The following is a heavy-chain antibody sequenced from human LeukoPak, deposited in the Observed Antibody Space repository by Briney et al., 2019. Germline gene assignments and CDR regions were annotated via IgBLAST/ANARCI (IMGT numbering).Heavy chain of an antibody. CDR1: GYTFTSYG. CDR2: MNPNSGNT. D-gene: IGHD6-13*01. J-gene: IGHJ5*02. V-gene: IGHV1-8*02. Sequence: GASVKVSCKASGYTFTSYGISWVRQAPGQGLEWMGWMNPNSGNTGYAQKFQGRVTMTRNTSISTAYMELSSLRSEDTAVYYCARLSTIAAAGRAGNWFDPWGQGTLVTVSS. CDR3: ARLSTIAAAGRAGNWFDP.